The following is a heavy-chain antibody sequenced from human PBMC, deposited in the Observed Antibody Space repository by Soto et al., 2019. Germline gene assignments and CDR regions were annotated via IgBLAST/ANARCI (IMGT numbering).Heavy chain of an antibody. Sequence: QVQLVQSGAEVKKPGSSVKVSCKASGGTFSSYAISWVRQAPGQGLEWMGGIIPIFGTANYAQKFQGRVTITADESTSTAYMELSSLRSEDTAVDYCARARIEGVVVVPAAIDNWFDPWGQGTLVTVSS. CDR3: ARARIEGVVVVPAAIDNWFDP. J-gene: IGHJ5*02. CDR2: IIPIFGTA. V-gene: IGHV1-69*12. CDR1: GGTFSSYA. D-gene: IGHD2-2*01.